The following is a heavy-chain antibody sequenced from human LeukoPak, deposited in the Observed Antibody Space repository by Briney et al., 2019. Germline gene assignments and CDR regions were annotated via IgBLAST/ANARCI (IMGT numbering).Heavy chain of an antibody. CDR3: ARGPIYDILTGYPKGVVDY. CDR2: ISAYNGNT. CDR1: GYTFTSYG. D-gene: IGHD3-9*01. Sequence: ASVKVSCKASGYTFTSYGISWVRQAPGQGLEWMGWISAYNGNTNYAQKLQGRVTMTTDTSTSTAYMEPRSLRSDDTAVYYCARGPIYDILTGYPKGVVDYWGQGTLVTVSS. J-gene: IGHJ4*02. V-gene: IGHV1-18*04.